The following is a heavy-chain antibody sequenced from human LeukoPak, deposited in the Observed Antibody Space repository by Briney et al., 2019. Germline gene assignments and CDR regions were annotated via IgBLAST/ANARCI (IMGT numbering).Heavy chain of an antibody. D-gene: IGHD1-26*01. CDR2: ISAYNGNT. V-gene: IGHV1-18*01. CDR1: GYTFTSYG. CDR3: ARGHTLLELLTPHY. J-gene: IGHJ4*02. Sequence: GASVKVSCKASGYTFTSYGISWVRQAPGQGLEWMGWISAYNGNTNYAQKLQGRVTMTTDTSTSTAYMELRSLRSEDTAVYCCARGHTLLELLTPHYWGQGTLVTASS.